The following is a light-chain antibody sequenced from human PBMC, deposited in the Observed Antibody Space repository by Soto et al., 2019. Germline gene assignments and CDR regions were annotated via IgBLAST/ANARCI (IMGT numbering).Light chain of an antibody. CDR2: AAS. CDR3: QQLNSYPLT. CDR1: QGISSY. V-gene: IGKV1-9*01. J-gene: IGKJ3*01. Sequence: DIQLTQSPSFLSASVGDRVTITCRASQGISSYLAWYQQKPGKAPKLLIYAASTMQSGVPSRFSGSGSGTEFTLTISSLQPEDFATYYRQQLNSYPLTFGPGTKGDIK.